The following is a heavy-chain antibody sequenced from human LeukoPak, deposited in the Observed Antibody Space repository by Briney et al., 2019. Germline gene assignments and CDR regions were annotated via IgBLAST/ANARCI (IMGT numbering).Heavy chain of an antibody. CDR3: AKARYDFWSGYDY. Sequence: GGSLRLSCAASGFTFSSYAMSWVRQAPGRGLEWVSAISGSGGSTYYADSVKGRFTISRDNSKNTLYLQMNSLRAEDTAVYYCAKARYDFWSGYDYWGQGTLVTVSS. J-gene: IGHJ4*02. V-gene: IGHV3-23*01. CDR2: ISGSGGST. D-gene: IGHD3-3*01. CDR1: GFTFSSYA.